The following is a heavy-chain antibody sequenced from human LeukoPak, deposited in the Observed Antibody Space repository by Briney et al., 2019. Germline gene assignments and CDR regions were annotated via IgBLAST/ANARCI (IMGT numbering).Heavy chain of an antibody. D-gene: IGHD4-23*01. CDR3: VRDLDLGGYSSFVS. CDR1: GFTVSSY. J-gene: IGHJ4*02. Sequence: GGSLRLSCAASGFTVSSYMSWVRQAPGKGLEWVSVIYDGGSTNYADSVKGRFTISRDNTKNTLFLQMNSLRAEDTAVYYCVRDLDLGGYSSFVSWGQGTLVTVSS. V-gene: IGHV3-53*01. CDR2: IYDGGST.